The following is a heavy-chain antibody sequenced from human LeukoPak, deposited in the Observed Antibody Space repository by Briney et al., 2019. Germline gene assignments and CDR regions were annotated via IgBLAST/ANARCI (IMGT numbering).Heavy chain of an antibody. V-gene: IGHV3-11*04. CDR1: GFTFSDYY. J-gene: IGHJ3*02. CDR2: ISSSGSHK. CDR3: ARDPPTGEGAFDI. Sequence: KHGRSLRLSCAASGFTFSDYYISWIRQAPGKGLEWVSYISSSGSHKYYAVSVKGRLTISRDNDKNSLYLQMNSLRAEDTAVYYCARDPPTGEGAFDIWGQGKMVTVSS. D-gene: IGHD7-27*01.